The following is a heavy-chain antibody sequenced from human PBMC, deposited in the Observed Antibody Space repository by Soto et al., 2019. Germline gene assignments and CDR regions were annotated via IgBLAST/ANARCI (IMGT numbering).Heavy chain of an antibody. D-gene: IGHD3-10*01. CDR2: ISLSTNYI. Sequence: EVQLVESGGGLVKSGGSLRLSCAASRFTCSSCTMNWVRQAPGKGLEWVSSISLSTNYIYYADSVRGRFTISGDNAKNAVYLQMNSLRAEDTAVYYCARDARHRERAVMRGFGGLDVWGQGTTVTVSS. V-gene: IGHV3-21*02. CDR1: RFTCSSCT. J-gene: IGHJ6*02. CDR3: ARDARHRERAVMRGFGGLDV.